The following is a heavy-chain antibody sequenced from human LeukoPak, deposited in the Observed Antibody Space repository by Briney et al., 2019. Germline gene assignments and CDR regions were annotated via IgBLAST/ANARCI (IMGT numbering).Heavy chain of an antibody. CDR2: MNPNSGNT. V-gene: IGHV1-8*02. Sequence: ASVKVSCKASGGTFSSYAISWVRQAPGQGLEWMGWMNPNSGNTGYAQKFQGRVTMTRNTSISTAYMELSSLRSEDTAVYYCARSKLRIWFDPWGQGTLVTVSS. CDR1: GGTFSSYA. J-gene: IGHJ5*02. D-gene: IGHD2/OR15-2a*01. CDR3: ARSKLRIWFDP.